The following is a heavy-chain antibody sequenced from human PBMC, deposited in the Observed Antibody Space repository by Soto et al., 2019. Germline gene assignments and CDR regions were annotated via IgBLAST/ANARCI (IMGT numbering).Heavy chain of an antibody. J-gene: IGHJ4*02. CDR2: IKSKTDGETT. D-gene: IGHD2-15*01. CDR1: GFTFSNAW. CDR3: ATVSRCSGITCKQAIDY. Sequence: RGSLRLSCAASGFTFSNAWMYWVRQAPGKGLEWVGRIKSKTDGETTDFAAPVKGRFTISRDDSKNTLFLQMNSLKTEDTAVYYCATVSRCSGITCKQAIDYWGQGTLVTVSS. V-gene: IGHV3-15*01.